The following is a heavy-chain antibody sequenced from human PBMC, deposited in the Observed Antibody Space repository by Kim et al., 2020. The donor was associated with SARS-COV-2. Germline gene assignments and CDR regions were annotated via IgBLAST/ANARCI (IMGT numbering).Heavy chain of an antibody. CDR3: ARLNARGWLADY. J-gene: IGHJ4*02. CDR1: GGSISSSSYY. V-gene: IGHV4-39*01. CDR2: IYYSGST. Sequence: SETLSLTCTVSGGSISSSSYYWGWIRQPPGKGLEWIGSIYYSGSTYYNPSLKSRVTISVDTSKNQFSLKLSSVTAADTAVYYCARLNARGWLADYWGQGTLVTVSS. D-gene: IGHD6-19*01.